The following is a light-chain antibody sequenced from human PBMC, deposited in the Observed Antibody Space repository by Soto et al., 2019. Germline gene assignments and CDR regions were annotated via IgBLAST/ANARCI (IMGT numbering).Light chain of an antibody. CDR1: QSVSSSY. J-gene: IGKJ2*01. V-gene: IGKV3-20*01. Sequence: EIVLTQSPGTLSLSPGERATLSCRASQSVSSSYLAWYQQKPGQAPRLLIYGASSRATGIPDRFSGSGSGTDFTLTISRLEPEDLAVYYCQQYGSSLPTTFGQGTKLEIK. CDR2: GAS. CDR3: QQYGSSLPTT.